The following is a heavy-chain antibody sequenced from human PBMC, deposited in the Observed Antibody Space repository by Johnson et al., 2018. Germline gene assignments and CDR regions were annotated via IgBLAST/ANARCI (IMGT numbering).Heavy chain of an antibody. Sequence: EVQLVETGGGLVQPGGSLRLSCAASGFTFNNYAMTWVRQAPGKGLEWVSTISGDAHYIYYADSVKGRFTISRDNSKNSLFLQMNSRRVEDTAVYYCAKRIGGIPSSSSPVDVGGKGTTVTVAS. V-gene: IGHV3-23*04. CDR3: AKRIGGIPSSSSPVDV. CDR1: GFTFNNYA. D-gene: IGHD2-15*01. CDR2: ISGDAHYI. J-gene: IGHJ6*04.